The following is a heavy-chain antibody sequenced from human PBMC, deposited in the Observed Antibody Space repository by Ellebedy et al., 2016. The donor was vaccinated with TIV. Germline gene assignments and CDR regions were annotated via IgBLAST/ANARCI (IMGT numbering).Heavy chain of an antibody. Sequence: GESLKISCGAADFSFRTYDMTWVRQAPGKGLEWVSSISGSGDTTYYADSVKGRFTISRDNSNHTLVLQMDSLKAEDTALYYCAKASRGGSYYYGLDVWGQGTRVTVSS. CDR3: AKASRGGSYYYGLDV. V-gene: IGHV3-23*01. J-gene: IGHJ6*02. CDR1: DFSFRTYD. D-gene: IGHD3-10*01. CDR2: ISGSGDTT.